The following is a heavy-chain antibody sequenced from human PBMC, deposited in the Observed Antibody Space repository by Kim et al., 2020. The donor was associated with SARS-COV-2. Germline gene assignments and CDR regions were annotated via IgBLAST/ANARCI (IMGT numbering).Heavy chain of an antibody. CDR3: ARGGYRSGWYLNY. V-gene: IGHV1-69*13. Sequence: SVKVSCKASGGTFSSYAISWVRQAPGQGLEWMGGIIPIFGTANYAQKFQGRVTLTADEPTSTAYMDLSSLRYEDTAVYYCARGGYRSGWYLNYWGQGTLVTVSS. J-gene: IGHJ4*02. D-gene: IGHD6-19*01. CDR1: GGTFSSYA. CDR2: IIPIFGTA.